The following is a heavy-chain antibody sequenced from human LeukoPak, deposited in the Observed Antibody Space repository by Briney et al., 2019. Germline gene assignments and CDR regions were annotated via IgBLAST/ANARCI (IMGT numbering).Heavy chain of an antibody. CDR3: ARAEVAGTVDY. V-gene: IGHV4-61*02. J-gene: IGHJ4*02. Sequence: SQTLSLTCTVSGGSISSGSYYWSWIRQPAGKGLEWIGRIYTSGSTNYNPSLKSRVTISVDTSKNQFSLKLSSVTAADTAVYYCARAEVAGTVDYWGQGTLVTVSS. CDR1: GGSISSGSYY. D-gene: IGHD6-19*01. CDR2: IYTSGST.